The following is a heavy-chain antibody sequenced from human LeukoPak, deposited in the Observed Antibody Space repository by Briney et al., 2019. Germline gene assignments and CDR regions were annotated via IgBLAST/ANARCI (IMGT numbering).Heavy chain of an antibody. CDR3: ARGMTTFDY. Sequence: ASVKVSCKASGYTFTSYYMHWVRQAPGQGLEWMGIINPSGGSTSYAQKFQGRVTMTSDTSITTAYMELSRLRSDDTAVYYCARGMTTFDYWGQGTLVTVSS. V-gene: IGHV1-46*01. D-gene: IGHD4-11*01. CDR1: GYTFTSYY. J-gene: IGHJ4*02. CDR2: INPSGGST.